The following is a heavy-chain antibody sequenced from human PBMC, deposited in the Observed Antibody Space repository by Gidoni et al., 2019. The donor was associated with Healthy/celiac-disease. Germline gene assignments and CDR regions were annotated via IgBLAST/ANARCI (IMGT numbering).Heavy chain of an antibody. CDR3: ARDTLPAIEMATSPFDP. D-gene: IGHD5-12*01. CDR2: ISSSSSYI. CDR1: GFTFSRHS. V-gene: IGHV3-21*01. Sequence: EVQLVESGGGLVKPGGSLRLSCAASGFTFSRHSMNWVRQAPGKGLEWVSSISSSSSYIYYADSVKGRFTISRDNAKNSLYLQMNSRRAEDTAVYYCARDTLPAIEMATSPFDPWGQGTLVTVSS. J-gene: IGHJ5*02.